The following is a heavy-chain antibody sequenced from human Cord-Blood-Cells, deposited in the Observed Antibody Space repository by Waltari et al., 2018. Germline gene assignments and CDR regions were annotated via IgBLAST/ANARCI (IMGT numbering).Heavy chain of an antibody. V-gene: IGHV3-7*01. Sequence: EVQLVESGGGLVQPGGSLRLSCAASGFTFSSYWMSWVRQAPGKGLGWGANIKQDGSEKYYVDSVKGRFTISRDNAKNSLYLQMNSLRAEDTAVYYCARDYSQLGDAFDIWGQGTMVTVSS. CDR2: IKQDGSEK. D-gene: IGHD6-13*01. CDR1: GFTFSSYW. CDR3: ARDYSQLGDAFDI. J-gene: IGHJ3*02.